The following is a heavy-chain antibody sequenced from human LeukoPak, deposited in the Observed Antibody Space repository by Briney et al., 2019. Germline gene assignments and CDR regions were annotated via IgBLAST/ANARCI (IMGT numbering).Heavy chain of an antibody. J-gene: IGHJ3*02. CDR2: ISGSGGST. V-gene: IGHV3-23*01. CDR1: GFTFSSYA. CDR3: ARGHKTPPDWLFAFDI. Sequence: GGSLRLSCAASGFTFSSYAMTWVRQAPGKGLEWVSGISGSGGSTYYADSVKGRFTISRDNSKNTLYLQMNSLRAEDTAVYYCARGHKTPPDWLFAFDIWGQGTMVTVSS. D-gene: IGHD3-9*01.